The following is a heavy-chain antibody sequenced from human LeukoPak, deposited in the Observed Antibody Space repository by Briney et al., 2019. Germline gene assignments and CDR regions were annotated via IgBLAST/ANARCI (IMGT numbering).Heavy chain of an antibody. Sequence: GGSLRLSCTASRFTFSSYSMNWVRQAPGKGLEWISYINSGGSTIYYADSVKGRFTISRDNAKNALYLQMKSLRDEDTALYYCANDYRSGSFHDFWGQGTLVTVSS. J-gene: IGHJ4*02. CDR3: ANDYRSGSFHDF. D-gene: IGHD3-10*01. CDR1: RFTFSSYS. V-gene: IGHV3-48*02. CDR2: INSGGSTI.